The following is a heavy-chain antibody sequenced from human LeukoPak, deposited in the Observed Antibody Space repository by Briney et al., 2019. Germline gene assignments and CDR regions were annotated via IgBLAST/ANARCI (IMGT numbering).Heavy chain of an antibody. CDR2: IGTAGDT. V-gene: IGHV3-13*01. CDR1: GFTFTNYD. D-gene: IGHD1-26*01. CDR3: ARDAFPWELLRWFDP. Sequence: EGSLRLSCAASGFTFTNYDMHWVRQAAGKGLEWVSAIGTAGDTYYPGSVKGRFTIPRENAKNSLYLQMNSLRAEDTAVYYCARDAFPWELLRWFDPWGQGTLVTVSS. J-gene: IGHJ5*02.